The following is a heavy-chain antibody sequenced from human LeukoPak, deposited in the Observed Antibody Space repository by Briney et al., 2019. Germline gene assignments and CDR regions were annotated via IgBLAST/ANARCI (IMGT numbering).Heavy chain of an antibody. CDR3: ARDFFPVVDSTWYEIGY. V-gene: IGHV3-30-3*01. Sequence: GRSLRLSCAASGFTFNDYAMYWVRQAPGKGLEWVTLISYDGYDKSYADSVRGRFTISRDNSRNTLYLQMDSLRGEDTAVYYCARDFFPVVDSTWYEIGYWGQGTLVTVSS. D-gene: IGHD2-21*01. CDR1: GFTFNDYA. J-gene: IGHJ4*02. CDR2: ISYDGYDK.